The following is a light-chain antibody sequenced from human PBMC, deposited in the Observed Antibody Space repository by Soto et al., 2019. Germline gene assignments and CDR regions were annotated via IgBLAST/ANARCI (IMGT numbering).Light chain of an antibody. J-gene: IGKJ1*01. Sequence: EIVMTQSPATLSVSPRERTSLSCRASQSVGNNLAWYQQKPGQAPRLLIYDTSARAAGIPARFSGSGSATEFTLTISSLQSEDFALYYCQHTLKWPPTFGQGTKVDIK. CDR2: DTS. CDR1: QSVGNN. V-gene: IGKV3-15*01. CDR3: QHTLKWPPT.